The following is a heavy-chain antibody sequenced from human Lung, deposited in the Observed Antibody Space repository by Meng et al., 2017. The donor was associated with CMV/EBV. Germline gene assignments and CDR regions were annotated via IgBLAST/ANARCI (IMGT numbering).Heavy chain of an antibody. D-gene: IGHD6-13*01. CDR1: GYTFTSFD. Sequence: ASXXVSXKASGYTFTSFDINWVRQATGQGPEWMGWMNPNSGNTGYAQKFQGRVTLTRDTSTSTVYMELSSLRSDDTALYYCARDLGYSSSWYFQYYFDCWXHGTXVTVSS. J-gene: IGHJ4*01. V-gene: IGHV1-8*02. CDR3: ARDLGYSSSWYFQYYFDC. CDR2: MNPNSGNT.